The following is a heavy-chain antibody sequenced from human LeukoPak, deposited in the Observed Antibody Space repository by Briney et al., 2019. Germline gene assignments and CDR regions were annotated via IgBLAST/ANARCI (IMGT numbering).Heavy chain of an antibody. J-gene: IGHJ4*02. CDR1: GVSISSSNSY. CDR2: IYYSGNT. D-gene: IGHD3/OR15-3a*01. V-gene: IGHV4-39*01. Sequence: SETLSLTCTVSGVSISSSNSYWGWILQPSGKGLEWIGSIYYSGNTYYNASLKSQVSISIDTSKNQFSLRLTSVTAADTAVYYCARQTGSGLFILPGGQGTLVTVSS. CDR3: ARQTGSGLFILP.